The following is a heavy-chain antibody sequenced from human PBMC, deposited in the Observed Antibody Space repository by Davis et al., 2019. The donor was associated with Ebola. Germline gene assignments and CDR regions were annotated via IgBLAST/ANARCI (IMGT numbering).Heavy chain of an antibody. J-gene: IGHJ6*02. D-gene: IGHD2-2*01. V-gene: IGHV3-33*01. Sequence: GGSLRLSCAASGFTFSSYGMHWVRQAPGKGLEWVAVIWYDGSNKYYADSVKGRFTISRDNSKNTLYLQMNSLRAEDTAVYYCARGEEQLLFLGGYYYGMDVWGQGTTVTVSS. CDR2: IWYDGSNK. CDR3: ARGEEQLLFLGGYYYGMDV. CDR1: GFTFSSYG.